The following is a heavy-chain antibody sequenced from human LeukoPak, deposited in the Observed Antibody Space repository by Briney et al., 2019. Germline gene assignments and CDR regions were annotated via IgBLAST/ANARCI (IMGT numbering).Heavy chain of an antibody. Sequence: SETLSLTCTFSGDSFGVFYWSWIRQPPGKGLEWIGCIYNSGSTYYSPSLKSRVTISNDTSKTQFSLNLTSVSAADTAVYYCARAPYSLLTDSPASGFDVWGQGTLVAVSS. V-gene: IGHV4-59*01. D-gene: IGHD3-9*01. CDR2: IYNSGST. J-gene: IGHJ3*01. CDR3: ARAPYSLLTDSPASGFDV. CDR1: GDSFGVFY.